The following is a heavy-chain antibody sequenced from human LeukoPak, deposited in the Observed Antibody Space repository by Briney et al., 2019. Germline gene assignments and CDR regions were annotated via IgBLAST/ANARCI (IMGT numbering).Heavy chain of an antibody. CDR2: ISASSNYI. CDR3: ARGPPHDS. Sequence: PGGSLRLSCAASGFTFSSYSMNRVRQAPGKGLEWVSSISASSNYIYYADSLKGRFTISRDNTRNSLYLQMNSLRAEDTAVYYCARGPPHDSWGRGTLVTVSS. J-gene: IGHJ4*02. V-gene: IGHV3-21*01. CDR1: GFTFSSYS.